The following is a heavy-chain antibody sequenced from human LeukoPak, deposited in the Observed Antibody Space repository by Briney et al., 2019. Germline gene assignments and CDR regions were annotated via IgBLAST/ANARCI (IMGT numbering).Heavy chain of an antibody. J-gene: IGHJ4*02. CDR1: GGTFSSYA. CDR3: ARQAGSYYYDSSGYCLDY. V-gene: IGHV1-69*04. D-gene: IGHD3-22*01. Sequence: ASVKVSCKASGGTFSSYAIGWVRQAPGQGLEWMGRIIPILGIANYAQKFQGRVTITADKSTSTAYMELSSLRSEDTAVYYCARQAGSYYYDSSGYCLDYWGQGTLVTVSS. CDR2: IIPILGIA.